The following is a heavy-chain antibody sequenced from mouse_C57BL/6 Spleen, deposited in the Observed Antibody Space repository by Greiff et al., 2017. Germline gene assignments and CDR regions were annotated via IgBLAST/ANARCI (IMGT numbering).Heavy chain of an antibody. CDR2: IYPGSGST. Sequence: QVQLQQPGAELVKPGASVKMSCKASGYTFTSYWITWVKQRPGQGLEWIGDIYPGSGSTNYNEKFKSKATLTVDTSSSTAYMQLSSLTSEDSAVYYCARSEITTVVGFDYWGQGTTLTVSS. D-gene: IGHD1-1*01. CDR3: ARSEITTVVGFDY. CDR1: GYTFTSYW. J-gene: IGHJ2*01. V-gene: IGHV1-55*01.